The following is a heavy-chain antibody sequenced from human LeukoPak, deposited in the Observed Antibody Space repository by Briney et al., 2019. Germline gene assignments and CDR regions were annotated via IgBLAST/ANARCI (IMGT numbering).Heavy chain of an antibody. Sequence: SGTLSLTCAVSGGSISNNNWWTWVRQPPGKGLEWIGEIYRSGSTNYNPPLKSRVTISVDTSKNQFSLKLSSVTAADTAVYYCARLETDSSGWYPYYYYYMDVWGKGTTVTVSS. V-gene: IGHV4-4*02. CDR2: IYRSGST. CDR1: GGSISNNNW. D-gene: IGHD6-19*01. J-gene: IGHJ6*03. CDR3: ARLETDSSGWYPYYYYYMDV.